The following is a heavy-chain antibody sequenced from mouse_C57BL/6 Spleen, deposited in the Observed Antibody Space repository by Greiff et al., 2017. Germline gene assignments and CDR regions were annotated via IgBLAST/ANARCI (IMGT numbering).Heavy chain of an antibody. V-gene: IGHV5-15*01. Sequence: EVQLMESGGGLVQPGGSLKLSCAASGFTFSDYGMAWVRQAPRKGPEWVAFISNLAYSIYYADTVTGRFTISRENAKNTLYLEMSSLRSEDTAMYYCARRSDYEGWFAYWGQGTLVTVSA. CDR2: ISNLAYSI. J-gene: IGHJ3*01. CDR1: GFTFSDYG. D-gene: IGHD2-4*01. CDR3: ARRSDYEGWFAY.